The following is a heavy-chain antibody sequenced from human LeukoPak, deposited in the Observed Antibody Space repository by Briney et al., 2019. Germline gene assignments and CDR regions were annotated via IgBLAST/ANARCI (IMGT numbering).Heavy chain of an antibody. J-gene: IGHJ4*02. D-gene: IGHD6-19*01. CDR1: GFAFSSYG. CDR2: IWDDGSTK. Sequence: PGGCLRLSCATSGFAFSSYGMHWVRQAPGKGLEWLTIIWDDGSTKYYADSVQGRFTISRDNSKKTLYLQMNSLRAEDTAVYFCARESTAVPGTIDYWGQGTLVTVSS. CDR3: ARESTAVPGTIDY. V-gene: IGHV3-33*01.